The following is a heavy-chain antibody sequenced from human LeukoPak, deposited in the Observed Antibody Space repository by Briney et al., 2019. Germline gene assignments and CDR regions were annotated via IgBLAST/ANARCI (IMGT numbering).Heavy chain of an antibody. CDR1: GFTFTSYA. CDR3: AKDLHPMVRGAPLDY. D-gene: IGHD3-10*01. CDR2: ISGSGDRT. V-gene: IGHV3-23*01. Sequence: TGGSLRLSCAASGFTFTSYAMNWVRQAPGKGLEWVSSISGSGDRTNYADSVKGRFIISRDNSKNTLYLQMNSLRAEDTALYYCAKDLHPMVRGAPLDYWGQGSRVTVSS. J-gene: IGHJ4*02.